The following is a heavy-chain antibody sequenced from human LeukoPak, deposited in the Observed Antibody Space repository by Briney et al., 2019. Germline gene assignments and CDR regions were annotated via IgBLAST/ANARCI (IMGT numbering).Heavy chain of an antibody. CDR2: IYWDGDK. Sequence: SGPTLVNPTQTLTLTCTFSGFSLSTSGVGVGWIRQPPGKPLEWPALIYWDGDKRYSPSLKSRLTITKDTSKNQVVLTMTNMDPVDTATYYCAHRRAYCSGGSCFYYFDYWGQGTLVTVSS. J-gene: IGHJ4*02. D-gene: IGHD2-15*01. V-gene: IGHV2-5*02. CDR3: AHRRAYCSGGSCFYYFDY. CDR1: GFSLSTSGVG.